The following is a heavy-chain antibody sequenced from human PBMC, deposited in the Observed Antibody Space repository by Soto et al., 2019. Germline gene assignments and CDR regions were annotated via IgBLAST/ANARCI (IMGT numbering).Heavy chain of an antibody. CDR1: GGSISSTCYY. Sequence: SXTLCLTCTVSGGSISSTCYYCGWILQRPGKGIEWIGTIYFGGSTYYKTSLKSRVSISVDTSKNQFSLKLNSVTAADTAVYYCARHSGQYIWGSSRYTGIDYWGQGTLVTVSS. V-gene: IGHV4-39*01. CDR2: IYFGGST. D-gene: IGHD3-16*02. CDR3: ARHSGQYIWGSSRYTGIDY. J-gene: IGHJ4*02.